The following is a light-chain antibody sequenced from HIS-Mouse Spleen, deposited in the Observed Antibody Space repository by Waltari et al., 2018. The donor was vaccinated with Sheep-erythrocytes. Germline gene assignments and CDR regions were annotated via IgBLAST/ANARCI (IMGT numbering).Light chain of an antibody. CDR2: SNN. CDR1: SSNIGSNT. J-gene: IGLJ3*02. CDR3: AAWDDSLNGWV. V-gene: IGLV1-44*01. Sequence: QSVLTQPPSASGTPGQRVTISCSGSSSNIGSNTVNWYQQHPGTAPKLLTYSNNQRPSGVPDRFSGSKSGTSASLAISGLQSEDEADYYCAAWDDSLNGWVFGGGTKLTVL.